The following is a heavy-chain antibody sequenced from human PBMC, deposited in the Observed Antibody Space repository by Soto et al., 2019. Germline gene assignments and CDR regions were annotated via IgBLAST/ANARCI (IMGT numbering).Heavy chain of an antibody. J-gene: IGHJ4*02. CDR1: GGTFSSYT. Sequence: QVQLVQSGAEVKKPGSSVKVSCKASGGTFSSYTISWVRQAPGQGLEWMGRIIPILGIANYAQKFQGRVTITADKSTSTAYMELSSLRSEDKAVYYCARGLGYCSSTSCPYYFDYWGQGTLVTVSS. CDR3: ARGLGYCSSTSCPYYFDY. CDR2: IIPILGIA. D-gene: IGHD2-2*01. V-gene: IGHV1-69*02.